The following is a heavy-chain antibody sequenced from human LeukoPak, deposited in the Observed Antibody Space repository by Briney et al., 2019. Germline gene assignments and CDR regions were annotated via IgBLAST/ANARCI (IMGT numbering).Heavy chain of an antibody. J-gene: IGHJ4*02. D-gene: IGHD2-2*01. Sequence: GRSLRLSCAASGFTFDDYAMHWVRHAPGKGLEWVSGISWNSGSIGYADSVKGRFTISKDNAKNTVYLQMNNLRAEDTAVYYCVSFYETYWGRGTLVTVSS. CDR3: VSFYETY. CDR1: GFTFDDYA. V-gene: IGHV3-9*01. CDR2: ISWNSGSI.